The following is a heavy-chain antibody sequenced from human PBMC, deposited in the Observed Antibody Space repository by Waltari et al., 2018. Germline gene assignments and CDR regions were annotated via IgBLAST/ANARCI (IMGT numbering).Heavy chain of an antibody. D-gene: IGHD2-21*01. CDR3: ARDRDWAFDI. J-gene: IGHJ3*02. V-gene: IGHV3-48*04. CDR2: ISGDSGSI. Sequence: EVQLVESGGGLVQPGGSLRLACAAAGCTFSSYSMNGFRQAPGKGLEWVSYISGDSGSIHYADSVKGRITVSRDNAKNSLYLQMSSLTAEDTAVFYCARDRDWAFDIWGQGTMVTVSS. CDR1: GCTFSSYS.